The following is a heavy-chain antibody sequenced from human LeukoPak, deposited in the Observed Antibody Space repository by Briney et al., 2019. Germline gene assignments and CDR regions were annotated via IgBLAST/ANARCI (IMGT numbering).Heavy chain of an antibody. V-gene: IGHV1-46*01. CDR2: INPGGANT. CDR3: ARIRDGYNDAYDI. D-gene: IGHD5-24*01. CDR1: GYTFTKSY. Sequence: ASVKVSCKASGYTFTKSYIHWVRQAPGQRLEWMGLINPGGANTKYAQNFQGRVTMTSDTSARTVYMELSSLSSEDTAIYYCARIRDGYNDAYDIWGQGTVVTVPS. J-gene: IGHJ3*02.